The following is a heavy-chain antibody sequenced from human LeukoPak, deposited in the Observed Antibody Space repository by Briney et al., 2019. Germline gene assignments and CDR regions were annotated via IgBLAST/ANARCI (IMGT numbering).Heavy chain of an antibody. Sequence: GGSLRLSCAASGFTFSNAWMSWVRQAPGKGLEWVSVIYSGGSTYYADSVKGRFTISRHNSKNTLYLQMNSLRAEDTAVYYCARGDVEMATILAYWGQGTLVTVSS. CDR1: GFTFSNAW. CDR2: IYSGGST. J-gene: IGHJ4*02. V-gene: IGHV3-53*04. D-gene: IGHD5-24*01. CDR3: ARGDVEMATILAY.